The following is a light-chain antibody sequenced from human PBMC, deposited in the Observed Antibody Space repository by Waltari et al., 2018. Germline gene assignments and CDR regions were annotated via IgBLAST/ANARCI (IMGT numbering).Light chain of an antibody. V-gene: IGKV2-24*01. CDR3: MQATQFPLT. Sequence: DIVMTQTPLSSPVTLGQPASISCSSSQSLVQSDGNTYLSWLQQRPGQPPRLLIYKVSNRFSVVPDRFSGSGAGTDCTLKISRVEAVDVVGYYCMQATQFPLTFGQGTKVETK. CDR2: KVS. CDR1: QSLVQSDGNTY. J-gene: IGKJ1*01.